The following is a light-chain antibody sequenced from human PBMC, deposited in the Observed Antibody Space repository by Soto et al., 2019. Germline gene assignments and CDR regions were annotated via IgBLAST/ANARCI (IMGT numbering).Light chain of an antibody. Sequence: LACSTSQSVSHKLAWYQQKPGQAPRLLIYGASTRATGIPDRFSVSGSRTDFTHTIRRPEPDDLAVYSCQEYRSSPSITVAGGTRLEIK. V-gene: IGKV3-20*01. J-gene: IGKJ5*01. CDR3: QEYRSSPSIT. CDR1: QSVSHK. CDR2: GAS.